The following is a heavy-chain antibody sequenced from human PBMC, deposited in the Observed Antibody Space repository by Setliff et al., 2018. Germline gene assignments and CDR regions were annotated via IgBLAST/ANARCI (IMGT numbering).Heavy chain of an antibody. CDR2: IYTSGST. D-gene: IGHD3-3*01. J-gene: IGHJ4*02. Sequence: SETLSLTCTVSGGSISSGNYYWSWIRQPAGKGLEWIGHIYTSGSTNYNPSLKSRVTISVDTSKNQFSLKLSSVTAADTAVYYCARESDDFWGGYYFDSWGQGTLVT. V-gene: IGHV4-61*09. CDR3: ARESDDFWGGYYFDS. CDR1: GGSISSGNYY.